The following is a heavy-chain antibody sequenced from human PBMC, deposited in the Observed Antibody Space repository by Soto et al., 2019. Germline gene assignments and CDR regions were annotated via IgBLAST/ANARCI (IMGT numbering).Heavy chain of an antibody. V-gene: IGHV1-69*02. J-gene: IGHJ4*02. D-gene: IGHD5-18*01. CDR1: GGTFSSYT. CDR3: ANRGYSYGFVIY. CDR2: IIPMLGIA. Sequence: QVQLVQSGAEVKKPGSSVKVSCKASGGTFSSYTFSWVRQAPGQGLEWMGRIIPMLGIANYAQKFQGSVTITADKTTSTAYMELSSLRSEDTAVYYGANRGYSYGFVIYWGQGTLVTVSS.